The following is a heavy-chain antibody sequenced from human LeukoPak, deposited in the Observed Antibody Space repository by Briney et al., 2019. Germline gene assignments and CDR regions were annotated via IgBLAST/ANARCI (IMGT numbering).Heavy chain of an antibody. Sequence: PSETLSLTCAVYGGSFSGYCWSWIRQPPGKGLEWIGEINHSGSTNYNPSLKSRVTISVDTSKNQFSLKLSSMTAADTAVYYCASSTIFGVVANWFDPWGQGTLVTVSP. D-gene: IGHD3-3*01. CDR2: INHSGST. J-gene: IGHJ5*02. V-gene: IGHV4-34*01. CDR3: ASSTIFGVVANWFDP. CDR1: GGSFSGYC.